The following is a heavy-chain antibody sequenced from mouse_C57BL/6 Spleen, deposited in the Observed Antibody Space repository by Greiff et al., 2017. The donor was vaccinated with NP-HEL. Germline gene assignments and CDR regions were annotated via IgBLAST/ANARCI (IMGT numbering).Heavy chain of an antibody. CDR1: GYTFTSYW. CDR2: IYPGSGST. CDR3: ARKTAQALYYFDY. Sequence: VQLQQPGAELVKPGASVKMSCKASGYTFTSYWITWVKQRPGQGLEWIGDIYPGSGSTNYNEKFKSKAPLTVDTSSSTAYRQRSSLTAEDSAVYYCARKTAQALYYFDYWGQGTTLTVSS. J-gene: IGHJ2*01. D-gene: IGHD3-2*02. V-gene: IGHV1-55*01.